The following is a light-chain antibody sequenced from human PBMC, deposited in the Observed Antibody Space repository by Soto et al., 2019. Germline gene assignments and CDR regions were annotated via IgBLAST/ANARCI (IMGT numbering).Light chain of an antibody. J-gene: IGKJ1*01. V-gene: IGKV3-20*01. CDR1: QSITNNY. CDR3: QQYGSSWT. Sequence: EIVLTQSPATLSLSPGERATLSCRASQSITNNYLAWYQQKPGRAHRLLIYGASNRATGIPDRFSGSGSGTDFTLTISRLDPEDFAVYYCQQYGSSWTFGQGTKVDIK. CDR2: GAS.